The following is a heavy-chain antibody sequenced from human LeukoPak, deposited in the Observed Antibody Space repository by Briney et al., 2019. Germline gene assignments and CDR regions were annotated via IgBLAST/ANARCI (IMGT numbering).Heavy chain of an antibody. CDR3: ARSAYYYGSGSYYTFDY. V-gene: IGHV4-61*05. CDR1: GGSISSSSYY. D-gene: IGHD3-10*01. Sequence: PSETLSLTCTVSGGSISSSSYYWGWIRQPPGKGLEWIGYIYYSGSTNYNPSLKSRVTISVDTSKNQFSLKLSSVTAADTAVYYCARSAYYYGSGSYYTFDYWGQGTLVTVSS. J-gene: IGHJ4*02. CDR2: IYYSGST.